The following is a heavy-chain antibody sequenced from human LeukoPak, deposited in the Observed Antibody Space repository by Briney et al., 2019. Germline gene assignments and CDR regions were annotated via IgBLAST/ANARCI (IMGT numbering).Heavy chain of an antibody. D-gene: IGHD3-3*01. CDR3: ATYYDFWSGYFGRRLNYYYMDV. CDR1: GYTFTSYD. J-gene: IGHJ6*03. CDR2: MNPNSGNT. V-gene: IGHV1-8*03. Sequence: GASVKVSCKASGYTFTSYDINWVRQATGQGLEWMGWMNPNSGNTGYAQKFQGRVTITADKSTSTAYMELSSLRSEDTAVYYCATYYDFWSGYFGRRLNYYYMDVWGKGTTVTVSS.